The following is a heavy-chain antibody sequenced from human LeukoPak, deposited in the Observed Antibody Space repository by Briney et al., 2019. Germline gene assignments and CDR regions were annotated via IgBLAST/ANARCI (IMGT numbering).Heavy chain of an antibody. D-gene: IGHD3-10*01. CDR3: ARELGYWFDP. CDR1: GGTFSSYA. Sequence: SVKVSCKASGGTFSSYAISWVRQAPGPGLEWMGRIIPIFGTANYAQKFQGRVTITTDESTSTAYMELSSLRSEDTAVYYCARELGYWFDPWGQGTLVTVSS. J-gene: IGHJ5*02. V-gene: IGHV1-69*05. CDR2: IIPIFGTA.